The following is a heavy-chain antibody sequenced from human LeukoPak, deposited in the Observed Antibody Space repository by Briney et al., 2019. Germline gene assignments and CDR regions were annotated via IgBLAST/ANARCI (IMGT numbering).Heavy chain of an antibody. J-gene: IGHJ4*02. Sequence: GGSLRLSCAASGFTFSSYAMSWVRQAPGKGLEWVAVISYDGSNKYYADSVKGRFTISRDNSKNTLYLQMNSLRAEDTAVYYCARELNTDYGFDYWGQGTLVTVSS. CDR2: ISYDGSNK. CDR1: GFTFSSYA. CDR3: ARELNTDYGFDY. D-gene: IGHD4-17*01. V-gene: IGHV3-30*04.